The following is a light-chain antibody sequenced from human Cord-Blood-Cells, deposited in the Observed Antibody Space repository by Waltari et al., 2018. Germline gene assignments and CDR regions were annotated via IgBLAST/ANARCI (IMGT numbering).Light chain of an antibody. CDR3: QQYGSSIT. Sequence: ELVLTQSPGTLSLSPGERATLSCRASQSVSSSYLAWYQHKPGQAPRLLIYGASRRATSIPHRFSGSGSGTGFTLTISRLEPEDFAVYYRQQYGSSITFGQGTRLEIK. V-gene: IGKV3-20*01. J-gene: IGKJ5*01. CDR1: QSVSSSY. CDR2: GAS.